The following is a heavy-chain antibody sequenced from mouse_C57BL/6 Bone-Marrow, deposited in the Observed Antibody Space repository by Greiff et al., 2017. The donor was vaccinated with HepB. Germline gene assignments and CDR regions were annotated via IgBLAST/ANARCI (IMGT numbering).Heavy chain of an antibody. CDR2: ISYDGSN. V-gene: IGHV3-6*01. J-gene: IGHJ2*01. CDR1: GYSITSGYY. Sequence: EVQLQESGPGLVKPSQSLSLTCSVTGYSITSGYYWNWIRQFPGNKLEWMGYISYDGSNNYNPSFKNRTTITRDTSKNQFFLKLNSVTTEDTATYYCERRGYDPFDDWGKGTTLTVSS. CDR3: ERRGYDPFDD. D-gene: IGHD2-3*01.